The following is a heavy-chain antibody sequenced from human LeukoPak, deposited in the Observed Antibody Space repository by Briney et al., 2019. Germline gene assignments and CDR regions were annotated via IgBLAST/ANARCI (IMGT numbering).Heavy chain of an antibody. J-gene: IGHJ4*02. CDR3: ARGRDIVVVVAAFDY. CDR1: GFTFSSYG. D-gene: IGHD2-15*01. Sequence: GRSLRLSCAASGFTFSSYGMHWVRQAPGKGLEWVAVIWYDGSNKYYADSVKGRFTISRDNSKNTLYLQMNSLRAEDTAVYYCARGRDIVVVVAAFDYWGQGTLVTVSS. CDR2: IWYDGSNK. V-gene: IGHV3-33*08.